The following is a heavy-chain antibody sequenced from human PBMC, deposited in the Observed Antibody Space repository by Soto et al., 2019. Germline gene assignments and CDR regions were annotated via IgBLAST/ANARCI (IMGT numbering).Heavy chain of an antibody. D-gene: IGHD5-18*01. CDR2: IYYSGST. CDR1: GGSISSYY. J-gene: IGHJ4*02. V-gene: IGHV4-59*01. Sequence: PSETLSLTCTVSGGSISSYYWSWIRQPPGKGLEWIGYIYYSGSTNYNPSLKSRVTISVDTSKNQFSLKPSSVTAADTAVYYCARAPFNTAMVFFDYWGQGTLVTVSS. CDR3: ARAPFNTAMVFFDY.